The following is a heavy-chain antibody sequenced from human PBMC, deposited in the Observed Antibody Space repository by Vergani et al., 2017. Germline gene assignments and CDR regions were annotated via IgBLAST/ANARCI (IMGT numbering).Heavy chain of an antibody. V-gene: IGHV4-59*01. CDR1: GGSISSYY. J-gene: IGHJ4*02. CDR3: ASSPYDLWSGYYLHYFDY. D-gene: IGHD3-3*01. Sequence: QVQLQESGPGLVKPSETLSLTCTVSGGSISSYYWSWIRQPPGKGLEWIGYIYYSGSTNSNPSLKSRVTISVDTSKTPFSLKLSAVTAAYTAVYYFASSPYDLWSGYYLHYFDYWGQGTLVTVSS. CDR2: IYYSGST.